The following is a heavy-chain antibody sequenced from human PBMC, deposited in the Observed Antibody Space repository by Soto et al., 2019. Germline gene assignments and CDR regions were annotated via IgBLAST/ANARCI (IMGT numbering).Heavy chain of an antibody. D-gene: IGHD1-26*01. J-gene: IGHJ6*02. Sequence: QVPLVESGGGLVKPGGSLRLSCAASGFSFSDYYMSWIRQAPGKGLEWLSYISNTVITINYADSVKGRFTISRDNDQNLLYLQMNRLRADETAVYYCVRCGSYYGHYYYAMDVWGQGTTVTLSS. CDR3: VRCGSYYGHYYYAMDV. CDR2: ISNTVITI. CDR1: GFSFSDYY. V-gene: IGHV3-11*01.